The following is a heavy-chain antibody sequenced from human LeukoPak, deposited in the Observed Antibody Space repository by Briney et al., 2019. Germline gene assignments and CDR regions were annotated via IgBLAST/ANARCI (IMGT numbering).Heavy chain of an antibody. V-gene: IGHV1-69*13. CDR3: ASPKNGQWHLYDY. CDR2: VIPIFGTA. J-gene: IGHJ4*02. D-gene: IGHD6-19*01. Sequence: ASVKVSCKASGGTFSSYAISWVRQAPGQGLEWMGGVIPIFGTANYAQKFQGRVTITADESTSTAYMELSSLRSEDTAVYYCASPKNGQWHLYDYWGQGTLVTVSS. CDR1: GGTFSSYA.